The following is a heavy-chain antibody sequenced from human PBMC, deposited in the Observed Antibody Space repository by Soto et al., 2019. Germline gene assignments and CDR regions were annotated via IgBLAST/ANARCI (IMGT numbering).Heavy chain of an antibody. CDR3: ARDSSGWYYAFDI. D-gene: IGHD6-19*01. V-gene: IGHV6-1*01. CDR1: GGSVSSTSAA. CDR2: TYYRSKWYN. Sequence: SQTLSLTCAICGGSVSSTSAAWNLIRQPPSRGLEWLGRTYYRSKWYNDYAVSVKSRITINPDTSKNQFSLQLNSVTPEDTAVYYCARDSSGWYYAFDIGGQGTMVTVS. J-gene: IGHJ3*02.